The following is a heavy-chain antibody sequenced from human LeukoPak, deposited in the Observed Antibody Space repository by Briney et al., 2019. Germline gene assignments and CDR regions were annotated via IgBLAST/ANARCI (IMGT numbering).Heavy chain of an antibody. CDR2: ISGSGDRT. Sequence: GGSLRLSCAASGFTFSSYAMTWVRQAPGKGPEWVSGISGSGDRTYYTDSVKGRFTISRDNSKNTLDLQMNSLRAEDTAVYYCARDVIAAAGTSWFDPWGQGTLVTVSS. CDR1: GFTFSSYA. D-gene: IGHD6-13*01. CDR3: ARDVIAAAGTSWFDP. J-gene: IGHJ5*02. V-gene: IGHV3-23*01.